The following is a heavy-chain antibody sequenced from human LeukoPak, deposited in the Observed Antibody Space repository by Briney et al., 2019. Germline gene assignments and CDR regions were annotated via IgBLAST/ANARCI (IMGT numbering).Heavy chain of an antibody. D-gene: IGHD3-16*02. CDR2: IYYSGST. J-gene: IGHJ4*02. CDR3: AGLTFGGVIVDDY. CDR1: GGSISSSSYY. V-gene: IGHV4-39*01. Sequence: SETLSLTCTVSGGSISSSSYYWGWIRQPPGKGLEWIGSIYYSGSTYYNPSLKSRVTISVDTSKNQFSLKLSSVTAADTAVYYCAGLTFGGVIVDDYWGQGTLVTVSS.